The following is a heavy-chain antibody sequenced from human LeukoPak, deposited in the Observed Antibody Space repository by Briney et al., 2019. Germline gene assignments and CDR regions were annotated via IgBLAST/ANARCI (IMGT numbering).Heavy chain of an antibody. Sequence: PGGSLRLSCAASGFTFSSYWMHWVRHPPGKGLAWVSRIHSDGTTTSYADSVKGRFTISRDNAKNTLYLQMNSLRAEDTAVYYCTRDHGYGGRFDFDYWGQGTLVTVSS. CDR3: TRDHGYGGRFDFDY. J-gene: IGHJ4*02. V-gene: IGHV3-74*01. D-gene: IGHD4-23*01. CDR1: GFTFSSYW. CDR2: IHSDGTTT.